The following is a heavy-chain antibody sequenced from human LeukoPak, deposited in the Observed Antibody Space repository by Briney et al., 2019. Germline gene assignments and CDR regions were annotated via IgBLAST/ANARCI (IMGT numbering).Heavy chain of an antibody. J-gene: IGHJ3*02. CDR3: ARSYGVLDAFDI. CDR2: IYPGDSDT. CDR1: GYSFTSYW. D-gene: IGHD4-17*01. Sequence: GESLKISWEGSGYSFTSYWIGWVRQMPGKGLECRGIIYPGDSDTRYSPSFQGQVTISADKSISTAYLQWSSLKASDTAMYYCARSYGVLDAFDIWGQGTMVTVSS. V-gene: IGHV5-51*06.